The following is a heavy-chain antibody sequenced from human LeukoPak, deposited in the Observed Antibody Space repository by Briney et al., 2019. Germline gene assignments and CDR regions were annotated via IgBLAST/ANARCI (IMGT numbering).Heavy chain of an antibody. CDR2: IYYTGST. V-gene: IGHV4-59*01. CDR1: GGSIGSYY. CDR3: ARSFSGRGDAFDI. D-gene: IGHD6-19*01. J-gene: IGHJ3*02. Sequence: PSETLSLTCTVSGGSIGSYYWSWIRQPLGKGLEWIGYIYYTGSTDYNPSLKSRATISVDTSKNQFSLKLSSVTAADTAVYYCARSFSGRGDAFDIWGQGTMVTVSS.